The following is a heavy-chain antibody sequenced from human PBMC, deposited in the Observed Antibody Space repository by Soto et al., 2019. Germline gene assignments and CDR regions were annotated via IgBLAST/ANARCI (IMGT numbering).Heavy chain of an antibody. D-gene: IGHD3-3*01. CDR1: GFSLTTVGVG. V-gene: IGHV2-5*02. J-gene: IGHJ6*02. Sequence: QITLKESGPTLVKPTQTLTLTCAFSGFSLTTVGVGVGWIRQPPGKALEWLALIYWDDDKRYSPSLKTRLSITKDPSKNQVVLMMTNMDPVDTGTYYCAHRRAFIGVVYGMDVWGQGTTVTVSS. CDR3: AHRRAFIGVVYGMDV. CDR2: IYWDDDK.